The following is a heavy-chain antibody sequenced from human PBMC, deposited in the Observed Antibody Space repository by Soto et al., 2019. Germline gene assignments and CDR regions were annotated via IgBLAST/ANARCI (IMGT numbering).Heavy chain of an antibody. J-gene: IGHJ5*02. CDR2: IYYSGST. Sequence: QVQLQESGPELVKPSQTLSLTCTVSGGSISSGDYYWSWIRQPPGKGLEWIGYIYYSGSTYYNPSLKSRVSISVDTSKNQFSLKLRSVTAVHTAVYSCARECVAPMRGWLDHWGNGTQVTV. D-gene: IGHD5-12*01. V-gene: IGHV4-30-4*01. CDR1: GGSISSGDYY. CDR3: ARECVAPMRGWLDH.